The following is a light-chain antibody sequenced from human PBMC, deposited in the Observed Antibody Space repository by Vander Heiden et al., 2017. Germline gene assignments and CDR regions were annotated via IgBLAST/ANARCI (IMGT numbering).Light chain of an antibody. CDR3: QQLNSYPRIT. CDR2: AAS. J-gene: IGKJ5*01. Sequence: DIQLTQSPSFLSASVGHSVTLTRRASQGISSYVAGYQQKAGKAPKLRIYAASTLQSGVPSRFSGSGSGTDFTLTISSLQPEDFATYYCQQLNSYPRITFGQGTRLEIK. CDR1: QGISSY. V-gene: IGKV1-9*01.